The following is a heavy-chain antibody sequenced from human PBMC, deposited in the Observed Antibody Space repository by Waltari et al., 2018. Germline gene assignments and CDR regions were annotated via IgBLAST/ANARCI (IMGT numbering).Heavy chain of an antibody. J-gene: IGHJ4*02. D-gene: IGHD3-10*01. CDR3: ARDRRGYFDY. Sequence: EVQLVESGGGLVKPGGSLSLSCDASGFTFSAYNMNWFRWAPGKGLEWVSYISGDSRFIYYADSVNGRFTISSDAAKDSLVLQMNSLRVEDTAIYYCARDRRGYFDYWGQGTLVTVSS. CDR2: ISGDSRFI. CDR1: GFTFSAYN. V-gene: IGHV3-21*01.